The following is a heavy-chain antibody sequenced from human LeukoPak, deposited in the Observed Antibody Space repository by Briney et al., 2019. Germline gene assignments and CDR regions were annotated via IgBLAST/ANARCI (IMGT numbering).Heavy chain of an antibody. Sequence: PSETLSLTCTVSGGSISSYYWSWIRQPPGKGLEWIGYIYYSGSTNYNPSLNSRVTISVDTSKNQFSLKLTSVTAADTAVYYCARALTTVTTFALDIWGQGTVVTVSS. V-gene: IGHV4-59*12. J-gene: IGHJ3*02. D-gene: IGHD4-17*01. CDR3: ARALTTVTTFALDI. CDR1: GGSISSYY. CDR2: IYYSGST.